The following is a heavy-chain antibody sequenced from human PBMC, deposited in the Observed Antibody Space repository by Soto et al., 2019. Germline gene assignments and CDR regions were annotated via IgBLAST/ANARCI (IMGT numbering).Heavy chain of an antibody. CDR1: GFSLSNARMG. CDR2: IFSNDEK. CDR3: ALITYDSSGYYYAYDAFDI. Sequence: QVTLKESGPVLVKPTETLPLTCTVSGFSLSNARMGVSWIRQPPGKALEGLAHIFSNDEKSYSTSLKSRLTISKHTSKSQVVLTMTNMDPVDTATYYCALITYDSSGYYYAYDAFDIWGQGTMVTVSS. D-gene: IGHD3-22*01. J-gene: IGHJ3*02. V-gene: IGHV2-26*01.